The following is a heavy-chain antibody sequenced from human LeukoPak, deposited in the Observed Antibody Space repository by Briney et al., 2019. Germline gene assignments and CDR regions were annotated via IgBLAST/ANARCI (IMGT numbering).Heavy chain of an antibody. CDR1: GGSISNYY. D-gene: IGHD6-19*01. J-gene: IGHJ5*02. Sequence: SETLSLTCTVSGGSISNYYWSWIRQPPGKGLEWIGYIHYSGSTSYNPSLKSRVTISVDTSKNQFSLKLRFVTPADTAVYYCARSGWGGFDPWGQGTLVTVSS. CDR2: IHYSGST. CDR3: ARSGWGGFDP. V-gene: IGHV4-59*01.